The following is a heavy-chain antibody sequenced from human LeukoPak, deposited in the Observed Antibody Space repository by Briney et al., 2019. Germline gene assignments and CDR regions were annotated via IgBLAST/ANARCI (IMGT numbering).Heavy chain of an antibody. V-gene: IGHV3-66*04. CDR2: IYSGGST. Sequence: TGGSLRLSCAASGFTVSSNYVSWVRQAPGKGLEWVSVIYSGGSTYYADSVKGRFTISRDNSKNTLYLQMNSLRAEDTAVYYCARPLMTTVTNDAFDIWGQGTMVTVSS. D-gene: IGHD4-17*01. CDR1: GFTVSSNY. J-gene: IGHJ3*02. CDR3: ARPLMTTVTNDAFDI.